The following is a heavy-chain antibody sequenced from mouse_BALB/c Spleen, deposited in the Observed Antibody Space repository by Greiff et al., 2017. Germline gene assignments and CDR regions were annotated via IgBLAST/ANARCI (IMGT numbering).Heavy chain of an antibody. J-gene: IGHJ4*01. CDR2: INPSNGGT. V-gene: IGHV1S81*02. CDR1: GYTFTSYY. CDR3: TRSWVYAMDY. Sequence: LVESGAELVKPGASVKLSCKASGYTFTSYYMYWVKQRPGQGLEWIGEINPSNGGTNFNEKFKSKATLTVDKSSSTAYMQLSSLTSEDSAVYYCTRSWVYAMDYWGQGTSVTVSS.